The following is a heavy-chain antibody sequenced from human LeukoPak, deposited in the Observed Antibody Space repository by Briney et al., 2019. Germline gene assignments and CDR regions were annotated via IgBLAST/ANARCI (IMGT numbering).Heavy chain of an antibody. CDR3: VREDNAFNV. J-gene: IGHJ3*01. V-gene: IGHV3-74*01. Sequence: GGSLRLSCVASGFTFSSDFMHWLRHAPGEGLMWVSQISGDETYSNYADSVKGRFTISRDNAKNTLYLQMNSLRAEDTAIYYCVREDNAFNVWGQGTLVTVSS. CDR2: ISGDETYS. CDR1: GFTFSSDF.